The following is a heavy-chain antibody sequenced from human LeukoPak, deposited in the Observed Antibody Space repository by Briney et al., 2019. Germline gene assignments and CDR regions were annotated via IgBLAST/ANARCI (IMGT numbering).Heavy chain of an antibody. D-gene: IGHD3-10*01. J-gene: IGHJ4*02. Sequence: GASVKVSCKVSGYTLTELSRHWVRQAPGKGLEWMGGFDPEDGETIYAQKFQGRVTMTEDTSTDTAYMELSSLRSEDTAVYYCATGDGSGSYSHFDYWGQGTLVTVSS. CDR2: FDPEDGET. CDR1: GYTLTELS. CDR3: ATGDGSGSYSHFDY. V-gene: IGHV1-24*01.